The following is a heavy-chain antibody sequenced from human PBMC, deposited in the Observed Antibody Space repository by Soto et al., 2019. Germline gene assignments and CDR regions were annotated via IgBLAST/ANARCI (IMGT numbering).Heavy chain of an antibody. V-gene: IGHV1-46*01. D-gene: IGHD3-10*01. CDR2: INPSGGST. CDR3: AREPVRGVLPNYSYYGMDV. CDR1: GYTFTSYY. Sequence: QVQLVQSGAEVKKPGASVKVSCKASGYTFTSYYMHWVRQAPGQGLEWMGIINPSGGSTSYAQKYQGRVTLTRDTSTSTVYMELSSLRSEDTAVYYCAREPVRGVLPNYSYYGMDVWGQGTTVTVSS. J-gene: IGHJ6*02.